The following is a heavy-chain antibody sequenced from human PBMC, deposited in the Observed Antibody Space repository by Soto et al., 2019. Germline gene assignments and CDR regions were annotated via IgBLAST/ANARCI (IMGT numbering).Heavy chain of an antibody. J-gene: IGHJ5*02. D-gene: IGHD3-10*01. Sequence: QVQLVQSGAEVKKPGSSVKVSCKASGGTFSSYAISWVRQAPGQGVEWRGGLIPIFVTANYAQKFQGRVTITADESPSTDYMELSSLRSEDTAVYYCARGGIMVRGVLRFHPWGQGTLVTVSS. V-gene: IGHV1-69*01. CDR3: ARGGIMVRGVLRFHP. CDR1: GGTFSSYA. CDR2: LIPIFVTA.